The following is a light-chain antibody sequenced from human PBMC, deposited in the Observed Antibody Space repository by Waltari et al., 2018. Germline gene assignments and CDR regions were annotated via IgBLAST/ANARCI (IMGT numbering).Light chain of an antibody. CDR1: QTVLSNPNNKNY. CDR3: QQCYSCPLT. J-gene: IGKJ1*01. CDR2: WAS. V-gene: IGKV4-1*01. Sequence: IVMIQTPDSLSVSLGERATINCKSSQTVLSNPNNKNYLAWYQQKPGQPPKLLISWASTRDTGVPDRFSGSGSGTDFTLTISSLQAEDVAVYYCQQCYSCPLTFGQGTKVEIK.